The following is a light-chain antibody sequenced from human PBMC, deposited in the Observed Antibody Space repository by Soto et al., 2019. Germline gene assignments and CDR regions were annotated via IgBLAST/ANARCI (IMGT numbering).Light chain of an antibody. Sequence: DIQMTQSPSSLSASVGDRVTITCRAGQSISNYLNWYQHKPGKAPKLLIYAASSLQSGVPSRFSGSGSGTDFTLTISSLQPEDFATYYCQQSYSTPPTFGQGTRLEMK. CDR1: QSISNY. CDR2: AAS. CDR3: QQSYSTPPT. J-gene: IGKJ5*01. V-gene: IGKV1-39*01.